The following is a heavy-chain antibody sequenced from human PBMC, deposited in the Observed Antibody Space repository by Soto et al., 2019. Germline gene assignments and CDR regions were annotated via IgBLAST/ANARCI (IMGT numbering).Heavy chain of an antibody. J-gene: IGHJ4*02. CDR1: GFTFSSYS. D-gene: IGHD1-20*01. CDR3: ARYGITGTNGVDY. V-gene: IGHV3-21*01. CDR2: ISSSSSYI. Sequence: PGGSLRLSCAASGFTFSSYSMNWVRQAPGKGLEWVSSISSSSSYIYYADSVKGRFTISRDNAKNSLYLQMNSLRAEDTAVYYCARYGITGTNGVDYWGQGTLVTVSS.